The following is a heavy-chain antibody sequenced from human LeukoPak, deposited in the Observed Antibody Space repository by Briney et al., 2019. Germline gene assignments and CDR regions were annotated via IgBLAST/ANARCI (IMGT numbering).Heavy chain of an antibody. CDR3: ARPSVAVAGRGFDY. Sequence: GASVEVSCKASGYTFTNYYMHWVRQAPGQGLEWMGIINPSEISTSYAQKFQGRLTMTRDMSTSTVYMELSSLRSEDTAVYYCARPSVAVAGRGFDYWGQGTLVTVSS. J-gene: IGHJ4*02. CDR2: INPSEIST. D-gene: IGHD6-19*01. V-gene: IGHV1-46*01. CDR1: GYTFTNYY.